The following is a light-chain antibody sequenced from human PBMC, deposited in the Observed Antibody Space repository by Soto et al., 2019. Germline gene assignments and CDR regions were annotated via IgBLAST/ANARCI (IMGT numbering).Light chain of an antibody. J-gene: IGKJ1*01. CDR3: QQYNSYSPAT. Sequence: QMTQSPSMLSAWVGDRVTTACRASQSIRRWLAWYQQKPGKAPKLLIFDASTLESGVPSRFSGRGSETEFTLTISSPQPDDFATYYCQQYNSYSPATFGQGTKVE. CDR2: DAS. V-gene: IGKV1-5*01. CDR1: QSIRRW.